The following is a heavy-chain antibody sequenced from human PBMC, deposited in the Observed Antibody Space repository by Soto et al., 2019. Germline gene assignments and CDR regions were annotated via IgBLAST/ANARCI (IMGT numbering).Heavy chain of an antibody. J-gene: IGHJ6*03. CDR2: MNPNSGNT. CDR3: ARGIHGTIFGVALTKRYYMDV. D-gene: IGHD3-3*01. V-gene: IGHV1-8*01. CDR1: GYTFTNYD. Sequence: QVQLVQSGTEVMKPGASVKVSCKASGYTFTNYDVNWVRRATGQGLEWMGWMNPNSGNTGYAQKFRDRITMTSNTSINTAYMELASLRSEDTAVYYCARGIHGTIFGVALTKRYYMDVWGKGTTVTVS.